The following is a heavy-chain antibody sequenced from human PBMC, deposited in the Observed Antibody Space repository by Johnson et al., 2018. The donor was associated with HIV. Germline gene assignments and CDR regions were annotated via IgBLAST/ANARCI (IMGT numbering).Heavy chain of an antibody. D-gene: IGHD1-26*01. CDR2: ISGSGGST. CDR3: ARGRGSKSPGAFDI. J-gene: IGHJ3*02. CDR1: GFTFSSYA. Sequence: VQLVESGGGLVQPGGSLRLSCAASGFTFSSYAINWVRQAPGKGLEWVSTISGSGGSTYYADSVKGRFTISRDNSKNTLYLHMNSLRAEDTAVNYCARGRGSKSPGAFDIWGQGTMVTVSS. V-gene: IGHV3-23*04.